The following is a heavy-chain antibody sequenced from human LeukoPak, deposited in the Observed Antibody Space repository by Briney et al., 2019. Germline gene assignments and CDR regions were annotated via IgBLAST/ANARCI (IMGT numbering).Heavy chain of an antibody. Sequence: SETLSLTCAVYGGSFSGYYWSWIRQPPGKGLEWIEEINHSGSTNYNPSLKSRVTISVDTSKNQFSLKLSSVTAADTAVYYCARGITNYYYGMDVWGQGTTVTVSS. CDR3: ARGITNYYYGMDV. J-gene: IGHJ6*02. V-gene: IGHV4-34*01. D-gene: IGHD2-8*01. CDR2: INHSGST. CDR1: GGSFSGYY.